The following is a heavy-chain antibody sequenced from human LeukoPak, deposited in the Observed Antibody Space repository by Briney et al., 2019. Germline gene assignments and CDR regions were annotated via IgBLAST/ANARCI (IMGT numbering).Heavy chain of an antibody. CDR2: IKGDGSEK. CDR1: GFSFSTSW. V-gene: IGHV3-7*02. Sequence: GGSLRLSCAASGFSFSTSWMSWVRQAPGKGLEWVANIKGDGSEKQYVDSVMGRFTVSRDNAKNSLYLQMNILRDDDTAVYYCAKYSGAYAIENWGQGTLVTVSS. D-gene: IGHD4-17*01. CDR3: AKYSGAYAIEN. J-gene: IGHJ4*02.